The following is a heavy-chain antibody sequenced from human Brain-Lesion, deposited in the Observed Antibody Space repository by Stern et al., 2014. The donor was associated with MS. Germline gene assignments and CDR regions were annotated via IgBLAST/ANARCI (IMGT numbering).Heavy chain of an antibody. CDR1: GASISNTQW. CDR2: IYQSGSA. CDR3: ARDPRRGGLSGYYHGMDV. D-gene: IGHD3-10*01. Sequence: QLQLQESGPGLVKPSGTLSLTCAVSGASISNTQWWTWVRQSPGKGLEWIGEIYQSGSAHYNPSLRSRVPISGDRSKNSFSLKLNSVTAADTAVYYCARDPRRGGLSGYYHGMDVWGQGTTVTVSS. J-gene: IGHJ6*02. V-gene: IGHV4-4*02.